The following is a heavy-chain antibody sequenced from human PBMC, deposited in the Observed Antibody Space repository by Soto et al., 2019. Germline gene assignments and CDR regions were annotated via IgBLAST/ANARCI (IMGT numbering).Heavy chain of an antibody. CDR2: ISDDGSNK. CDR3: PREGHGDWFDP. J-gene: IGHJ5*02. Sequence: QVQLVESGGGVVQPGRSLRLSCAASGFTFSTYAMHWVRQAPGKGLEWVATISDDGSNKYYADSVKGRFTISRDNSKDTLWLQMTSLRAEDTAVYYCPREGHGDWFDPWGQGTLVTVSS. CDR1: GFTFSTYA. V-gene: IGHV3-30-3*01. D-gene: IGHD3-10*01.